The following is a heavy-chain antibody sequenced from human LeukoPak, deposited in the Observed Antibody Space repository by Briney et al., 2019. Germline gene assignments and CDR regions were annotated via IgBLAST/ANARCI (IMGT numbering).Heavy chain of an antibody. CDR3: ARDGSGSYYKGSQDY. Sequence: GASVKVSCKASGGTFSSYAISWVRQAPGQGLEWMGGIIPIFGTANYAQKFQGRVTITADKSTSTAYMELSSLRSDDTAVYYCARDGSGSYYKGSQDYWGQGTLVTVSS. CDR2: IIPIFGTA. CDR1: GGTFSSYA. V-gene: IGHV1-69*06. J-gene: IGHJ4*02. D-gene: IGHD3-10*01.